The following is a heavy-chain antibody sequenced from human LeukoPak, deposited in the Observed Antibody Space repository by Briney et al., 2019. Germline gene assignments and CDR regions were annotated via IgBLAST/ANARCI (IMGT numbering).Heavy chain of an antibody. CDR1: GYTFTSYG. J-gene: IGHJ6*03. D-gene: IGHD6-19*01. CDR2: ISAYNGNT. CDR3: ARDRSSGWYGAVSPYDYYYYYMDV. V-gene: IGHV1-18*01. Sequence: ASVKVSCKASGYTFTSYGISWVRQAPGQGLEWMGWISAYNGNTNYAQKLQGRVTMTTDTSTSTAYMELRSMRSDDTAVYYCARDRSSGWYGAVSPYDYYYYYMDVWGKGTTVTVSS.